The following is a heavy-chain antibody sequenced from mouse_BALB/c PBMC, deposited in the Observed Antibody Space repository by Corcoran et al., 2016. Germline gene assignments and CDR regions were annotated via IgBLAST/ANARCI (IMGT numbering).Heavy chain of an antibody. CDR1: GYTFTTYW. CDR2: INPHTGYT. Sequence: QVQLQQSGAELAKPGASVKMSCKASGYTFTTYWMHWVKQRPGQGLEWIGFINPHTGYTDYNQRFKDKATLTADKSSSTAYMQLSSLTSEDSAVSYCARIYDGDSYAMDYWGQGASVTVSS. V-gene: IGHV1-7*01. D-gene: IGHD2-13*01. J-gene: IGHJ4*01. CDR3: ARIYDGDSYAMDY.